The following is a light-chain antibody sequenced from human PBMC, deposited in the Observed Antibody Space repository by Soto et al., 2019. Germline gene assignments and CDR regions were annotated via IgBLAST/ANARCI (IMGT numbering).Light chain of an antibody. CDR3: QQSYSTPST. CDR2: AAS. J-gene: IGKJ1*01. CDR1: QSLLHSNGYNY. V-gene: IGKV1-39*01. Sequence: MTQSTLSLPVTPGEPASISCRSSQSLLHSNGYNYLNWYHQKPGKPPKLLIYAASSLQSGVPSRFSGSGSGTEFTLTISSLQPEDFATYFCQQSYSTPSTFGQRTKVDIK.